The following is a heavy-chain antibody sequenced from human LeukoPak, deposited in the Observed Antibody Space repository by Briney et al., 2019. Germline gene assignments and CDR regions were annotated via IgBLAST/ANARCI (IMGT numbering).Heavy chain of an antibody. CDR3: ATGYYDSNRLSTH. V-gene: IGHV1-24*01. D-gene: IGHD3-22*01. CDR2: FDPEDGET. CDR1: GYTLTELS. Sequence: GASVTVSCTFSGYTLTELSMHWVRQAPGKGLEWMGGFDPEDGETIYAQKFQGRVTMTEDTSTDTAYMELSSLRSEDTAVYYCATGYYDSNRLSTHWGQGTLVTVSS. J-gene: IGHJ4*02.